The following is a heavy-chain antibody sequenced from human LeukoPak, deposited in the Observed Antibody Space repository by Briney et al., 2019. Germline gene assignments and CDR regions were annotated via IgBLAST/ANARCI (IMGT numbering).Heavy chain of an antibody. Sequence: GESLKISCKGSGYSFTSYWIGWVRQMPGKGLEWMGIIYPGDSDTRYSPSFQGQVTISADKSISTAYLQWSSLKASDTAMYYCARLNGEGATNYYYYYMDVWGKGTTVTVSS. D-gene: IGHD1-26*01. J-gene: IGHJ6*03. V-gene: IGHV5-51*01. CDR3: ARLNGEGATNYYYYYMDV. CDR2: IYPGDSDT. CDR1: GYSFTSYW.